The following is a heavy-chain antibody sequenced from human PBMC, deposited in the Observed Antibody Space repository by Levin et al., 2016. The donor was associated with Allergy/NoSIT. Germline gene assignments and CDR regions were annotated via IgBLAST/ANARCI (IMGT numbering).Heavy chain of an antibody. Sequence: WIRQPPGKGLEWVSGISGSGGSTYYADSVKGRFTISRDNSKNTLYLQMNSLRAEDTAVYYCAKVIRDVVVPAAMLQYYYYGMDVWGQGTTVTVSS. D-gene: IGHD2-2*01. V-gene: IGHV3-23*01. CDR3: AKVIRDVVVPAAMLQYYYYGMDV. CDR2: ISGSGGST. J-gene: IGHJ6*02.